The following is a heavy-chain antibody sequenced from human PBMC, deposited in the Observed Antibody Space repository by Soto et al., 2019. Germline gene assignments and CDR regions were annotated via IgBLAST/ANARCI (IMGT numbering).Heavy chain of an antibody. CDR2: IHPGDSDI. CDR1: GYSFTSYW. D-gene: IGHD3-10*01. V-gene: IGHV5-51*01. Sequence: EVQLVQSGAEVKKPGESLKISCKGSGYSFTSYWIGWVRQMPGKGLEWMGIIHPGDSDIRYSPSFQGQVTISADKSIGTAYLQWSSLKASDTAMYYCARRQYYGSGSSYTHFDYWGQGTLVTVSS. J-gene: IGHJ4*02. CDR3: ARRQYYGSGSSYTHFDY.